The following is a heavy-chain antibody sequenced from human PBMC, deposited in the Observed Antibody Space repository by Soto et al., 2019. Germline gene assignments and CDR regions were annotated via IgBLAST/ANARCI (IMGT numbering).Heavy chain of an antibody. V-gene: IGHV1-69*13. D-gene: IGHD1-26*01. J-gene: IGHJ6*02. CDR3: ARVSGSWGGYSYGMDV. CDR2: IIPIFGTA. CDR1: GGTFSSYA. Sequence: ASVKVSCKASGGTFSSYAISWVRQAPGQGLEWMGGIIPIFGTANYAQKFQGRVTITADESTSTAYMELSSLRSEGTAVYYCARVSGSWGGYSYGMDVWGPGTTLTVSS.